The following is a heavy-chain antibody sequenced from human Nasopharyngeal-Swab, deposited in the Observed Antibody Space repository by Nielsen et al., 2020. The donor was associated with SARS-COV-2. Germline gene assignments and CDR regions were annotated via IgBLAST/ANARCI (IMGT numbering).Heavy chain of an antibody. Sequence: GESLKISCAASGFTFSSYWMTWVRRAPGKGLEWVANIKHDGSQKYYVDSVKGRFSISRDNGKNSLDLQMNSLGVDDTAVYYCARDQIGTTMIREVLKRYYYGMDVWGQGTTVTVSS. CDR1: GFTFSSYW. V-gene: IGHV3-7*03. CDR2: IKHDGSQK. J-gene: IGHJ6*02. D-gene: IGHD3-10*01. CDR3: ARDQIGTTMIREVLKRYYYGMDV.